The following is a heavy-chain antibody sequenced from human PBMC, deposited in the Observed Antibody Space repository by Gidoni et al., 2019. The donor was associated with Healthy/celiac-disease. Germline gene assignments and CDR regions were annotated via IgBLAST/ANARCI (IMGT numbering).Heavy chain of an antibody. CDR1: GGSFSGYY. Sequence: QVQLQQWGAGLLKPSETLSLTCAVYGGSFSGYYWSWIRQPPGKGLEWIGEINHSGSTNYNPSLKSRVTISVDTSKNQFSLKLSSVTAADTAVYYCARLKLGLAKTYYYYGMDVWGQGTTVTVSS. V-gene: IGHV4-34*01. D-gene: IGHD3-16*01. J-gene: IGHJ6*02. CDR3: ARLKLGLAKTYYYYGMDV. CDR2: INHSGST.